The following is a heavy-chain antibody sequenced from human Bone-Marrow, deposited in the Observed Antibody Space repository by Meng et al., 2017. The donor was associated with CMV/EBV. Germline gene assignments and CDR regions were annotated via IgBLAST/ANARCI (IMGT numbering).Heavy chain of an antibody. V-gene: IGHV3-11*04. CDR2: ISSSGSTI. CDR3: ARDFRDPIVVVPAAPTSVRFDP. J-gene: IGHJ5*02. CDR1: GFTFSDYH. Sequence: GGSLRFSCAASGFTFSDYHMSWIRQAPGKGLEWVSYISSSGSTIYYAGAVKGRFTIARDNAKNSLYLQMNSLRAEDTAVYYCARDFRDPIVVVPAAPTSVRFDPWGQGTLVTVSS. D-gene: IGHD2-2*01.